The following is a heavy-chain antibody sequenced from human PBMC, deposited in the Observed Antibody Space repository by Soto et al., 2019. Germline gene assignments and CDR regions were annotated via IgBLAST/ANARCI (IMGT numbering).Heavy chain of an antibody. D-gene: IGHD1-26*01. CDR3: AREVRSGSYAENWFDP. CDR2: INSNGRST. J-gene: IGHJ5*02. V-gene: IGHV3-74*01. CDR1: GFTFSSYW. Sequence: EVQLVESGGGLVQPGGSLRLSCAASGFTFSSYWMHWVRQAPGKGLVWVSRINSNGRSTSSADSVKGRFTISRDNAKNTLYLQMNSLRAEDTAVYYCAREVRSGSYAENWFDPWGQGTLVTVSS.